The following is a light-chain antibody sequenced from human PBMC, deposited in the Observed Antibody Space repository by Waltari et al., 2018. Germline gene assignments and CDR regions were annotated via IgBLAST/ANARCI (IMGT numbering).Light chain of an antibody. CDR2: EDN. Sequence: SYELTQPPSVSVSPGQTAMITCARDAVPRNAVYGFQQRAGQAPAMVNYEDNKRPSGIPGRFSGSSSGTMATMTITGAQVEDEADYYCYSTDSSGDDRVFGGGTRLTVL. V-gene: IGLV3-10*01. CDR1: AVPRNA. J-gene: IGLJ3*02. CDR3: YSTDSSGDDRV.